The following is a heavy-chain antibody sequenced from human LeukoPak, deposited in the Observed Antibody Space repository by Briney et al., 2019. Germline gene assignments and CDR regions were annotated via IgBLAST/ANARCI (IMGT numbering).Heavy chain of an antibody. CDR1: GFTFSSFS. CDR2: ISTDGSST. Sequence: GGSLRLSCAASGFTFSSFSMNWVRQAPGKGLEWVSTISTDGSSTYYADSVKGRFTISRDNSKNTLFLQMNSLRAEDTAVYYCARGRSLGMDVWGQGTTVTVSS. J-gene: IGHJ6*02. V-gene: IGHV3-23*01. CDR3: ARGRSLGMDV.